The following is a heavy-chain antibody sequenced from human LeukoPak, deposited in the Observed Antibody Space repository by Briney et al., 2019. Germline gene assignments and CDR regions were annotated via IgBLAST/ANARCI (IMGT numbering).Heavy chain of an antibody. CDR1: RYTFTNYY. Sequence: ASVKVSCKASRYTFTNYYLHWVRQAPGQGLEWMGIINPSGGSTSYAQKFQDRVTMTRDTSTSTVYMELNSLRSEDTAVYYCARATWYGGNPSGAFDIWGQGTMVTVSS. J-gene: IGHJ3*02. D-gene: IGHD4-23*01. V-gene: IGHV1-46*01. CDR3: ARATWYGGNPSGAFDI. CDR2: INPSGGST.